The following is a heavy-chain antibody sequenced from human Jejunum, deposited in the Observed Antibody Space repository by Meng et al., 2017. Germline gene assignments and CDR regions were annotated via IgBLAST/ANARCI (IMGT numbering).Heavy chain of an antibody. J-gene: IGHJ5*02. D-gene: IGHD1-1*01. CDR3: ARGPFTTGWAYNWYDA. Sequence: GESLKISCVASGFALRNHEMAWVRQAPGKGLEWISYITGAGTTMFYADSVRGRFTISRDNAKNSLYLEMTSLSGEDTAMYYCARGPFTTGWAYNWYDAWGQGILVTVSS. V-gene: IGHV3-48*03. CDR1: GFALRNHE. CDR2: ITGAGTTM.